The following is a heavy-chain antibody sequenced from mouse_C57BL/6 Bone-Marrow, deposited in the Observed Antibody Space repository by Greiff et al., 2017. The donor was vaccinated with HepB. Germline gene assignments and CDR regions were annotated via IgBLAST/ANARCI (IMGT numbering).Heavy chain of an antibody. D-gene: IGHD1-1*01. V-gene: IGHV1-81*01. CDR1: GYTFTSYG. J-gene: IGHJ2*01. CDR3: ALSTTVVEDYFDY. Sequence: QVHVKQSGAELARPGASVKLSCKASGYTFTSYGISWVKQRTGQGLEWIGEIYPRSGNTYYNEKFKGKATLTADKSSSTAYMELRSLTSEDSAVYFCALSTTVVEDYFDYWGQGTTLTVSS. CDR2: IYPRSGNT.